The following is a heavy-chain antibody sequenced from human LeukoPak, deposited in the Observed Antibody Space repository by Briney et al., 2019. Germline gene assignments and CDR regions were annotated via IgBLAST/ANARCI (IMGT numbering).Heavy chain of an antibody. CDR1: GGSISSSNW. CDR2: IYHSGST. V-gene: IGHV4-4*02. Sequence: SGTLSLTCAVSGGSISSSNWWSWVRPPPGKGLEWIGEIYHSGSTNYNPSLKSRVTISVDTSKNQFSLKLSSVTAADTAVYYCARAYYYDSSGYWGSWYYMDVWGKGTTVTVSS. CDR3: ARAYYYDSSGYWGSWYYMDV. D-gene: IGHD3-22*01. J-gene: IGHJ6*03.